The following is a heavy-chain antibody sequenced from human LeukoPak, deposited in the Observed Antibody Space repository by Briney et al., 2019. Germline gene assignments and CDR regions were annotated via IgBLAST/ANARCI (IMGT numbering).Heavy chain of an antibody. CDR2: IYYSGST. D-gene: IGHD2-15*01. V-gene: IGHV4-59*01. J-gene: IGHJ5*02. CDR3: ARGRGCSGGSCYSNWFDR. CDR1: RGSISSYY. Sequence: SETLSLTCTVSRGSISSYYWSWIRQPPGKGLEWIGYIYYSGSTNYNPCLKSRVTISVDTSKNQFSLKLSSVTAADTAVYYCARGRGCSGGSCYSNWFDRWGQGTLVTVSS.